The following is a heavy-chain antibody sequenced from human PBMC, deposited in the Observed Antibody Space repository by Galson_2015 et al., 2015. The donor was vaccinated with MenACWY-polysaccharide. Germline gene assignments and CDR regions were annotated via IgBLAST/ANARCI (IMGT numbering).Heavy chain of an antibody. CDR3: GSRESGDFDYGYYMTV. D-gene: IGHD3-9*01. CDR2: IIPIFGSP. V-gene: IGHV1-69*13. J-gene: IGHJ6*03. CDR1: GGSFNKLA. Sequence: SVKVSCKASGGSFNKLAFSWVHQAPGLGLEWMGSIIPIFGSPKYTQRFQGRVTITADESRNAVYMEVSRLRSDDTAIYYCGSRESGDFDYGYYMTVWGNGTTVTVS.